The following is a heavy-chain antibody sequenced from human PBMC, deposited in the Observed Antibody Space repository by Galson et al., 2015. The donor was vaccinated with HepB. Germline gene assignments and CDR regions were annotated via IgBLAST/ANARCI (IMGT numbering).Heavy chain of an antibody. D-gene: IGHD6-6*01. V-gene: IGHV1-24*01. J-gene: IGHJ4*02. CDR3: ATGGIAARPVNPYIDY. Sequence: SVKVSCKVSGYTLTELSMHWVRQAPGKGLEWLGGFDPDDGETIYAQKFQGRVTMTEDTSTDTAYMELSSLRSEDTAVYYCATGGIAARPVNPYIDYWGQGTLVTVSS. CDR1: GYTLTELS. CDR2: FDPDDGET.